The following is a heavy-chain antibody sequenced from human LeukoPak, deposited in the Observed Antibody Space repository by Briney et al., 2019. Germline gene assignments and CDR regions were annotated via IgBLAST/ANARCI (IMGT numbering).Heavy chain of an antibody. CDR2: ISANGANT. CDR1: GFTFDTYA. D-gene: IGHD4-23*01. J-gene: IGHJ4*02. CDR3: WDFRGGY. Sequence: GGSLRLSCAVSGFTFDTYAMSWVRQAPGKGLEWVSSISANGANTYYADPVKGRFTISRDNSKSTLHLQLNSLGAEDTAVYYCWDFRGGYWGQGTLVTVSS. V-gene: IGHV3-23*01.